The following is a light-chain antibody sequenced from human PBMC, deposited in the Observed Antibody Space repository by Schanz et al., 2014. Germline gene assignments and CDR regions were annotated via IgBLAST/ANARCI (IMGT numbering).Light chain of an antibody. J-gene: IGKJ2*01. CDR3: HQYNNWPPMST. Sequence: EIVLTQSPGTLSLSPGERATLSCRASQSVGSSFLAWHQQKPGQAPRLLIYGTSIRATGIPDRFSGSGSGTDFTLTISSLQSEDFAVYYCHQYNNWPPMSTFGQGTKLEIK. CDR1: QSVGSSF. CDR2: GTS. V-gene: IGKV3-20*01.